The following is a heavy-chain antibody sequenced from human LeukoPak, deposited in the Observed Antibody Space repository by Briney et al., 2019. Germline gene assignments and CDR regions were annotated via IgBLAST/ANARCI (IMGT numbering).Heavy chain of an antibody. V-gene: IGHV4-31*03. CDR1: GGSISSGGYS. J-gene: IGHJ3*02. CDR3: ARSPADDAFDI. CDR2: IYYSGST. Sequence: PSETQSLTCTASGGSISSGGYSWSWIRQHPGKGLEWIGYIYYSGSTYYNPSLKSRVTISVDTSKNQFSLKLSSVTAADTAVYYCARSPADDAFDIWGQGTMVTVSS.